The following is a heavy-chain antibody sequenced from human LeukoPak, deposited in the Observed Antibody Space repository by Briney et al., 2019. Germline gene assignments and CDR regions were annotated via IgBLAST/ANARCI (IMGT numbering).Heavy chain of an antibody. D-gene: IGHD3-22*01. V-gene: IGHV1-2*02. CDR1: GYTFTSYD. CDR2: INPNSGGT. CDR3: ARDSSGYYNWFDP. Sequence: ASVEVSCKASGYTFTSYDINWVRQATGQGLEWMGWINPNSGGTNYAQKFQGRVTMTRDTSISTAYMELSRLRSDDTAVYYCARDSSGYYNWFDPWGQGTLVTVSS. J-gene: IGHJ5*02.